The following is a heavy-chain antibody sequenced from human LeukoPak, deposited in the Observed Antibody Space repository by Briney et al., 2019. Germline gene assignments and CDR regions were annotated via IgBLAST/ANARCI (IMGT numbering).Heavy chain of an antibody. J-gene: IGHJ4*02. V-gene: IGHV1-24*01. Sequence: ASVKVSCKVSGYTLTELSMHWVRQAPGKGLEWMGCFDPEDGETIYAQKFQGRVTMTEDTSTDTAYMELSSMRSEDTAVYYCATLSGYYTGVSFDYWGQGTLVTVSS. CDR3: ATLSGYYTGVSFDY. D-gene: IGHD3-22*01. CDR2: FDPEDGET. CDR1: GYTLTELS.